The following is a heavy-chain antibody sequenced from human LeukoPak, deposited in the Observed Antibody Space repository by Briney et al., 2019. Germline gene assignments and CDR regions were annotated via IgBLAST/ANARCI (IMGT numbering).Heavy chain of an antibody. CDR1: GGSISSGGYY. CDR3: ARVATPVLDY. Sequence: SETLSLTCTVSGGSISSGGYYWSWIRQHPGKGLEWIGYIYYSGSTYYNPSLKSRVTISVDTSKNQFSLKLSSVTAAGTAVYYCARVATPVLDYWGQGTLVTVSS. CDR2: IYYSGST. V-gene: IGHV4-31*03. J-gene: IGHJ4*02. D-gene: IGHD6-6*01.